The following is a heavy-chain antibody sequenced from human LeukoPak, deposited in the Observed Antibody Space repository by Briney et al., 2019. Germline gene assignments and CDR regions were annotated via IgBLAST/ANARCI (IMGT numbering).Heavy chain of an antibody. V-gene: IGHV3-30*18. CDR1: GFTFSSYG. CDR3: AKGYWNYVGWASGLDP. J-gene: IGHJ5*02. CDR2: ISYDGSNK. D-gene: IGHD1-7*01. Sequence: PGGSLRLSCAPSGFTFSSYGVHWVRQAPGKGLEWVAIISYDGSNKHYADSAKGRFTTSRDNSKNTLFLQMNSRRAEDTAVYYCAKGYWNYVGWASGLDPWGQGTLVTVSS.